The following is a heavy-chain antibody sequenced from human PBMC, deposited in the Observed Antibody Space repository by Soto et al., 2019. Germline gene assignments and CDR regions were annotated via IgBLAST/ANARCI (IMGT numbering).Heavy chain of an antibody. CDR1: GGSVSSGSYY. CDR3: ARDRLPPPITTIFGPEDAFDI. D-gene: IGHD3-3*01. V-gene: IGHV4-61*01. J-gene: IGHJ3*02. Sequence: QVQLQESGPGLVKPSETLSLTCTVSGGSVSSGSYYWSWIRQPPGKGLEWIGYIYYSGRTNYNPSLKTRVTISVDTSKTQYSLKLSSVTAADTAVYYCARDRLPPPITTIFGPEDAFDIWGQGTMVTVSS. CDR2: IYYSGRT.